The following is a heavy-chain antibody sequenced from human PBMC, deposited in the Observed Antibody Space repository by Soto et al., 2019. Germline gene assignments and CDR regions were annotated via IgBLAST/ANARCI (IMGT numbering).Heavy chain of an antibody. Sequence: QVQLVQSGAEVKKPGSSVKVSCKASGGTFSSYTISWVRQAPGQGLEWMGRIIPILGIANYAQKFQGRVTITADKSTRTAYMELSSLRSEDTAVYYCAREPYYYDSSGYPWYFDLWGRGTLVTVSS. V-gene: IGHV1-69*08. D-gene: IGHD3-22*01. CDR2: IIPILGIA. CDR1: GGTFSSYT. J-gene: IGHJ2*01. CDR3: AREPYYYDSSGYPWYFDL.